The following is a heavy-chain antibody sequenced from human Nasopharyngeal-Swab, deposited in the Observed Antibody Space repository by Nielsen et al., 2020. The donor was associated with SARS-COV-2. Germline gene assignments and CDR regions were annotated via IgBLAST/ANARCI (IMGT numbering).Heavy chain of an antibody. CDR2: ISSSSSYI. Sequence: GESLKISCAASGFTFSSYIMNWVRQAPGKGLEWVSSISSSSSYIYYADSVKGRFTISRDNAKNSLYLQMNSLRAEDTAVYYCARDRSVGYGMDVWGQGTTVTVSS. V-gene: IGHV3-21*01. D-gene: IGHD2-15*01. CDR1: GFTFSSYI. CDR3: ARDRSVGYGMDV. J-gene: IGHJ6*02.